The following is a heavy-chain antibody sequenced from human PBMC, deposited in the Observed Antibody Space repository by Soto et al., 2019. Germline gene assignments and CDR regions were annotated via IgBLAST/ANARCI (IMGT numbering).Heavy chain of an antibody. D-gene: IGHD1-26*01. J-gene: IGHJ5*02. CDR1: GYTFTGYY. V-gene: IGHV1-2*04. CDR3: ALEVVGATTGWFDP. CDR2: INPNSGGT. Sequence: AASVKVSCKASGYTFTGYYMHWVRQAPGQGLEWMGWINPNSGGTNYAQKFQGWVTMTRDTSISTAYMELSRLRSDDTAVYYCALEVVGATTGWFDPWGQGTLVTVSS.